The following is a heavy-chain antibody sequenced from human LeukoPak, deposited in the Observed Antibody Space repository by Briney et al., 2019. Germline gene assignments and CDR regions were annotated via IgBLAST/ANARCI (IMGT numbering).Heavy chain of an antibody. D-gene: IGHD6-19*01. CDR3: ARQGYSSGWYGNWFDP. CDR2: IYYSGSS. V-gene: IGHV4-39*01. Sequence: PSETLSLTCTVSGGSISSGDYYWGWLRQPPGKGLEWIGYIYYSGSSYYNSSLKSRVTIFVDTSKNQFSLKLTSVTAADTAVYYCARQGYSSGWYGNWFDPWGQGTLVTVSS. CDR1: GGSISSGDYY. J-gene: IGHJ5*02.